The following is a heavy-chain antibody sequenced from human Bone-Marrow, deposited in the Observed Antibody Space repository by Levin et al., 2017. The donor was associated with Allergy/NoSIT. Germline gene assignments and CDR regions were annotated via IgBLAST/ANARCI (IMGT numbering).Heavy chain of an antibody. D-gene: IGHD3-16*01. Sequence: SQTLSLTCAVYGGSFSGYYWSWIRQPPGKGLEWIGEINHSGSTNYNPSLKSRVTISVDTSKNQFSLKLSSVTAADTAVYYCARGDPYKDDYVLSVWANGKQGYNWFDPWGQGTLVTVSS. J-gene: IGHJ5*02. CDR1: GGSFSGYY. CDR2: INHSGST. CDR3: ARGDPYKDDYVLSVWANGKQGYNWFDP. V-gene: IGHV4-34*01.